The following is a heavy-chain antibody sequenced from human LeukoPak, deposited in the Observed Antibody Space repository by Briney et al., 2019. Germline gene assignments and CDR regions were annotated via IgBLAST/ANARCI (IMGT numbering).Heavy chain of an antibody. J-gene: IGHJ4*02. CDR3: ATAPSPSSRPASGRGSGAGERYYFDY. CDR2: INHSGST. CDR1: GGSFSGYY. D-gene: IGHD7-27*01. Sequence: SETLSLTCAVYGGSFSGYYWSWIRQPPGKGLEWIGEINHSGSTDYNPSLKSRVTISVDTSKNQFSLKLSSVTAADTAVYYCATAPSPSSRPASGRGSGAGERYYFDYWGQGTLVTVSS. V-gene: IGHV4-34*01.